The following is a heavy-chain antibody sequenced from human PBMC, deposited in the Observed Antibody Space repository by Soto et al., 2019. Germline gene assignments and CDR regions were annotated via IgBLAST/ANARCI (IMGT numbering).Heavy chain of an antibody. D-gene: IGHD1-1*01. J-gene: IGHJ5*01. Sequence: QVQLVQSGPELKKPGASVKVSCKTSGYSFYNSGISWVRQAPGQGLEWMGWISVFNGYANYAQKFQGRVSTTADTLTSTAYSELRGLRSDDTAMYYCSKNGTSWFASWGQGTPVTVSS. V-gene: IGHV1-18*01. CDR3: SKNGTSWFAS. CDR1: GYSFYNSG. CDR2: ISVFNGYA.